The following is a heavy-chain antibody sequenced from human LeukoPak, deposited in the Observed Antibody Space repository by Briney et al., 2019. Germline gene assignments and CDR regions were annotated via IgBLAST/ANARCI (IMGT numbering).Heavy chain of an antibody. CDR3: ARDRYGDSIRDWFDP. Sequence: GGSLRLSCEASGFTFSSYNMKWVRQAPGRGLEGVSSISGRSRYKYYANSVKGRLTISRDNAKDSLFLQMTSLGADDTGVYYCARDRYGDSIRDWFDPWGQGTLVTVSS. V-gene: IGHV3-21*06. D-gene: IGHD4-17*01. CDR1: GFTFSSYN. J-gene: IGHJ5*02. CDR2: ISGRSRYK.